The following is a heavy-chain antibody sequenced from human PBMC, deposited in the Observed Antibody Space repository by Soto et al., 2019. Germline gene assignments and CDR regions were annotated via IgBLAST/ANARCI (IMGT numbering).Heavy chain of an antibody. D-gene: IGHD2-2*01. CDR3: ARQRCSSTSCDAPVAAGILGELDY. Sequence: QLPLQESGPGLVKPSETLSLTCTVSGGSISSSSYYWGWIRQPPGKGLEWIGSIYYSGSTYYNPSLKSRVTISVDTSKNQFALKLSSVTAADTAVYYCARQRCSSTSCDAPVAAGILGELDYWGQGTLVTVSS. J-gene: IGHJ4*02. CDR2: IYYSGST. V-gene: IGHV4-39*01. CDR1: GGSISSSSYY.